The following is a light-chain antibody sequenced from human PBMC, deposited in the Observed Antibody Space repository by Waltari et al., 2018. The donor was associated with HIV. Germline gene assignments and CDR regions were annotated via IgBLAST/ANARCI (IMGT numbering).Light chain of an antibody. CDR1: SSSIGNYT. V-gene: IGLV1-44*01. Sequence: QSVLTQPPSASGTPGQRVTISCSGSSSSIGNYTINWYRQLPGMAPKRLIYSNNQRPSGVPDRFSGSKSGTSASLAISGLQSEDEADYSCSTWDASLNGWVFGGGTKLTVL. CDR2: SNN. CDR3: STWDASLNGWV. J-gene: IGLJ3*02.